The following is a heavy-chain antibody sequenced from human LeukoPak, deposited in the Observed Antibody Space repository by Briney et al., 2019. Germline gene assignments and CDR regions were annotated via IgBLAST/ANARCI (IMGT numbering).Heavy chain of an antibody. D-gene: IGHD3-22*01. CDR3: ARASLSGYYYFDY. J-gene: IGHJ4*02. Sequence: SETLSLTCTVSGGSISSYYWSWIRQPPGKGLEWIGYIYYSGSTNYNPSLKSRVTISVDTSKNQFSLKLSSVTAADTAVYYCARASLSGYYYFDYWGQGTLVTVSS. CDR2: IYYSGST. CDR1: GGSISSYY. V-gene: IGHV4-59*01.